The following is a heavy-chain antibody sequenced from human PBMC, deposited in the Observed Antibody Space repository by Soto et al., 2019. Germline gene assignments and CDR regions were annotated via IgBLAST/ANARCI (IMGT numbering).Heavy chain of an antibody. V-gene: IGHV6-1*01. CDR2: IYYRSRWHS. Sequence: SQTLSLTCAISGDSVSTKSGAWNWVRQSPSRGLEWLGRIYYRSRWHSEFALSVKSRISINPDTAKNQFSLQLNSVTPEDTAVYYCALGSRGYYMDVSDRGTTVTVSS. CDR1: GDSVSTKSGA. CDR3: ALGSRGYYMDV. J-gene: IGHJ6*03. D-gene: IGHD1-26*01.